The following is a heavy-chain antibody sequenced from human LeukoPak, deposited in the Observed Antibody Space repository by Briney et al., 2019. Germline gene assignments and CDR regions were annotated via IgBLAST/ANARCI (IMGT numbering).Heavy chain of an antibody. Sequence: GGSLRLSCAASGFTVSSYSMNWVRQAPGKGLEWVSSISSSSSFIYYADSVKGRFTISRDNAKNSLYLQMNSLRAEDTAVYYCASLGIAAAGSFDYWGQGTLVTVSS. V-gene: IGHV3-21*01. CDR3: ASLGIAAAGSFDY. CDR2: ISSSSSFI. D-gene: IGHD6-13*01. CDR1: GFTVSSYS. J-gene: IGHJ4*02.